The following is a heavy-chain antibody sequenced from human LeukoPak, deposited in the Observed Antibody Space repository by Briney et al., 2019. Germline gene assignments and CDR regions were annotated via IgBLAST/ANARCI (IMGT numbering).Heavy chain of an antibody. V-gene: IGHV1-69*04. J-gene: IGHJ6*02. CDR1: GGTFSSYA. Sequence: SVKVSCKASGGTFSSYAISWVRQAPGQGLEWMGRIIPILVIANYAQKFQGRVTITADKSTSTAYMELSSLRSEDTAVYYCAREEFTYSSSSTANGMDVWGQGTTVTVSS. CDR3: AREEFTYSSSSTANGMDV. D-gene: IGHD6-6*01. CDR2: IIPILVIA.